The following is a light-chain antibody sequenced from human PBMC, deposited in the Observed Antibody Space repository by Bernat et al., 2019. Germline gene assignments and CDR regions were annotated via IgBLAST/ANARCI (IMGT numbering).Light chain of an antibody. CDR3: QQYDSLWS. V-gene: IGKV1-5*03. CDR2: KAS. CDR1: QRICCW. Sequence: DIQMTQSPSTLSASVGDRVTITRRASQRICCWLAWFQQKPGKAPKLLIYKASTLESGVPSRFSGSGSGTEFTLTISSLQPDDLATYYCQQYDSLWSFGQGTRVEIK. J-gene: IGKJ1*01.